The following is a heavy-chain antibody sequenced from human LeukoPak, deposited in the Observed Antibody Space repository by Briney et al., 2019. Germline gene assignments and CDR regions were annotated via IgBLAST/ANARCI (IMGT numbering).Heavy chain of an antibody. CDR1: GYIFTSYG. CDR3: ARAQTTLLLDY. V-gene: IGHV1-18*01. CDR2: ISTHNGNT. D-gene: IGHD4-11*01. J-gene: IGHJ4*02. Sequence: ASVKVSCKASGYIFTSYGIIWVRQAPGQGLQWMGWISTHNGNTNYAQKLQGRVTMTTDTSTSTVYMELRSLRSDDTAVYYCARAQTTLLLDYWGQGTLVTVSS.